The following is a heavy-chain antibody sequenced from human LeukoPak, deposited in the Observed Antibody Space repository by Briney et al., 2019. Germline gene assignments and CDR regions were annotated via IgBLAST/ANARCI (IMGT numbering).Heavy chain of an antibody. J-gene: IGHJ4*02. CDR2: IYYSWST. CDR3: ARHFMVGLSYFDF. Sequence: SETLSLTCTVSGGSIRSSSYYWGWIRQPPGKGLEWIVSIYYSWSTHYNPSLKSRVTMSVDPSKNHFSLRLSSVTAADTAAYYCARHFMVGLSYFDFWGQGTRVSVSS. D-gene: IGHD3-10*01. V-gene: IGHV4-39*01. CDR1: GGSIRSSSYY.